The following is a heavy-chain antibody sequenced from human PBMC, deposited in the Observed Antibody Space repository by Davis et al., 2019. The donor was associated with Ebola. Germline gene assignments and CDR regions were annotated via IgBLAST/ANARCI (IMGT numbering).Heavy chain of an antibody. V-gene: IGHV4-30-2*01. Sequence: LRLSCAVSGGSISSGGYSWSWIRQPPGKGLEWIGYIYHSGSTYYNPSLKSRVTISVDRSKNQFSLKLSSVTAADTAVYYCARDRDSSGWYWFDPWGQGTLVTVSS. CDR2: IYHSGST. CDR1: GGSISSGGYS. CDR3: ARDRDSSGWYWFDP. D-gene: IGHD6-19*01. J-gene: IGHJ5*02.